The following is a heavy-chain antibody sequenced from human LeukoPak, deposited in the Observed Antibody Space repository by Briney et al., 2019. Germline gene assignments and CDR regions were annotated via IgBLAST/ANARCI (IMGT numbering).Heavy chain of an antibody. CDR3: AKAYSTYSFGYPDAFDL. J-gene: IGHJ3*01. D-gene: IGHD4-11*01. CDR1: GFTFNSYA. V-gene: IGHV3-30*02. Sequence: GGSLRLSCVASGFTFNSYATHWVPQAPGKGLEGVTCICYYESEKYYVDSVKGRFSVSRDNFKSTLYLQMSSLRVEDTARYYCAKAYSTYSFGYPDAFDLWGHGTMVIVSS. CDR2: ICYYESEK.